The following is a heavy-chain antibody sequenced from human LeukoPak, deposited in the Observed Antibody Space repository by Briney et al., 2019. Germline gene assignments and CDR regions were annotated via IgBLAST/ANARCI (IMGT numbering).Heavy chain of an antibody. V-gene: IGHV3-21*01. CDR3: ARAGATGTPTHFDI. CDR2: ISSSGTYK. Sequence: PGGSLRLSCAVSGLTFSSSWMDWVRQAPGKGLEWVSSISSSGTYKYYADSVKDRFTISRDNTQNSLYLQMNSLRAEDTAVYFCARAGATGTPTHFDIWGQGTMVTVSS. D-gene: IGHD1-1*01. J-gene: IGHJ3*02. CDR1: GLTFSSSW.